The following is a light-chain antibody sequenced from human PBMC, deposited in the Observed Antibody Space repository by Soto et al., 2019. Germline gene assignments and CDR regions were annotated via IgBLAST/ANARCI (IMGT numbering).Light chain of an antibody. CDR1: QSISSW. V-gene: IGKV1-5*03. J-gene: IGKJ1*01. CDR2: KAS. CDR3: QQYSGYGT. Sequence: DIQMTQSPSTLSASVGDRVTITCRASQSISSWLAWYQQKPGKAPKLLIYKASSLESGVPSRFSGSGSGAEFTLTISSLQPDDFATYYCQQYSGYGTFGQGTKVEIK.